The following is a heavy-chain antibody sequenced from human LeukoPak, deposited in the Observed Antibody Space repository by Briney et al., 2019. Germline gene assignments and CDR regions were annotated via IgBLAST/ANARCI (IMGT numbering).Heavy chain of an antibody. V-gene: IGHV1-69*05. CDR3: ARWNSETDAFDI. CDR2: IIPIFGTA. Sequence: GSSVKVSCKASRGTFSSYAISWVRQAPGQGLEWMGGIIPIFGTANYAQKFQGRVTITTDESTSTAYMELSSLRSEDTAVYYCARWNSETDAFDIWGQGTMVTVSS. CDR1: RGTFSSYA. J-gene: IGHJ3*02. D-gene: IGHD1-7*01.